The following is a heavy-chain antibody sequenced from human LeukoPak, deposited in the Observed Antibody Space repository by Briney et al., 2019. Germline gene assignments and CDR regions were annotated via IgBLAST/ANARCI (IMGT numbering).Heavy chain of an antibody. D-gene: IGHD6-19*01. CDR2: IYHSGST. J-gene: IGHJ4*02. CDR1: GYSISSGYY. V-gene: IGHV4-38-2*01. Sequence: SETLSLTCAVSGYSISSGYYWGWIRQPPGKGLEWIGSIYHSGSTYYNPSLKSRVTISVDTSKNQFSLKLSSVTAADTAVYYCARGRIAVAGNRLFFDYWGQGTLVTVSS. CDR3: ARGRIAVAGNRLFFDY.